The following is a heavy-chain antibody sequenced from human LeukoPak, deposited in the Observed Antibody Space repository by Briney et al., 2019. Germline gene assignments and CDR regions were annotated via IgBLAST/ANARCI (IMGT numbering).Heavy chain of an antibody. J-gene: IGHJ6*04. CDR2: IWYDGSNK. Sequence: PGRSLRLSCAASGFTFSSYGMHWVRQAPGKGLEWVAVIWYDGSNKYYADSVKGRFTISRDNSKNTLYLQMNSLRAEDTAVYYCARDGMGQGFYYGMDVWGKGTTVTVSS. CDR1: GFTFSSYG. D-gene: IGHD1-26*01. V-gene: IGHV3-33*01. CDR3: ARDGMGQGFYYGMDV.